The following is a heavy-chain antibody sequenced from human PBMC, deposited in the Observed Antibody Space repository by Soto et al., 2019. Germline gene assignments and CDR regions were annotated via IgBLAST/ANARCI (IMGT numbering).Heavy chain of an antibody. V-gene: IGHV3-30*18. CDR1: GFTFSSYG. D-gene: IGHD1-26*01. J-gene: IGHJ4*02. CDR2: ISYDGSNK. Sequence: XESLRLSCAASGFTFSSYGMHWVRQAPGKGLERVAVISYDGSNKYYADSVKGRFTISRDNSKNTLYLQMNSLRAEDTAVYYCAKAGGSYADYWGQGTLVTVSS. CDR3: AKAGGSYADY.